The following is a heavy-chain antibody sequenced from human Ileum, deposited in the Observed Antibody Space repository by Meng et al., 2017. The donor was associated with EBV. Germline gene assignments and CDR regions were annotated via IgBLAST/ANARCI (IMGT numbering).Heavy chain of an antibody. CDR3: ARDEGGWLTAPDY. CDR2: INTSVGYT. CDR1: GYIFTNYA. V-gene: IGHV1-46*01. J-gene: IGHJ4*02. Sequence: QVQLVQSGSELKKPGASVKVSCKASGYIFTNYAMNWVRQAPGQGLEWMGIINTSVGYTSHAQKFQGRVTITADKSTSTAYMELSSLRSEDTAVYYCARDEGGWLTAPDYWGQGTLVTVSS. D-gene: IGHD5-24*01.